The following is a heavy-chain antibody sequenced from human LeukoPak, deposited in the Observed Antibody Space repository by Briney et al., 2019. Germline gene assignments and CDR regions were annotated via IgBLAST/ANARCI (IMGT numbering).Heavy chain of an antibody. V-gene: IGHV1-3*04. CDR1: GYTFTSYA. CDR2: VTTGNGNT. CDR3: VYSGSYSTLTFDY. D-gene: IGHD1-26*01. J-gene: IGHJ4*02. Sequence: ASVKVSCKASGYTFTSYAVHWVRQAPGQRLEWMGWVTTGNGNTMYSQKFQGRVTITADESTSTAYMELSSLRSEDTAVYYCVYSGSYSTLTFDYWGQGTLVTVSS.